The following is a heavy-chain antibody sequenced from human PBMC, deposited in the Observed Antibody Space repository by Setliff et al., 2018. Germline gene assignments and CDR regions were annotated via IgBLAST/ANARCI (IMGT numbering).Heavy chain of an antibody. CDR1: GFTFSSYA. CDR3: AKRGPYCSGGTCHYYFDY. V-gene: IGHV3-23*01. D-gene: IGHD2-15*01. J-gene: IGHJ4*02. Sequence: GSLRLSCAASGFTFSSYAMTWVRQAPGKGLEWVSLISGSGGSTYYADSVKGRFTISRDNSKNTLYLQMNSLRAEDTAVYYCAKRGPYCSGGTCHYYFDYWGQGTLVTVSS. CDR2: ISGSGGST.